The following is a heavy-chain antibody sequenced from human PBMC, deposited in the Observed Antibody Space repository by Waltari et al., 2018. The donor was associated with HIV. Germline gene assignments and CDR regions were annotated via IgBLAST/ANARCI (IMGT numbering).Heavy chain of an antibody. D-gene: IGHD2-2*01. J-gene: IGHJ4*02. Sequence: QVQLQQWGAGLLKPSETLSLTCAVYGGSFSGYYWSWIRQPSGKGLEWIGEINHSGSTNYNPSLKRRVTISVDTSKNQFSLKLSSVTAADTAVYYCARSVVPAAIPQARGAYYFDYWGQGTLVTVSS. CDR2: INHSGST. CDR3: ARSVVPAAIPQARGAYYFDY. V-gene: IGHV4-34*01. CDR1: GGSFSGYY.